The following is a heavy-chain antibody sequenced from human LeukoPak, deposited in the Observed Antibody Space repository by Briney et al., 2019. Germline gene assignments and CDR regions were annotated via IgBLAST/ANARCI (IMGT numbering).Heavy chain of an antibody. V-gene: IGHV4-4*07. Sequence: PSETLSLTCSVSGGSISSYYWSWIRQPAGQGLEWIGRIFTTGSTNYNPSLKSRVTISVDKSKNLCSLKLSSVTAADTAVYYCARDQVASYGSGSGWFDPWGQGTLVTVSS. CDR2: IFTTGST. D-gene: IGHD3-10*01. CDR3: ARDQVASYGSGSGWFDP. J-gene: IGHJ5*02. CDR1: GGSISSYY.